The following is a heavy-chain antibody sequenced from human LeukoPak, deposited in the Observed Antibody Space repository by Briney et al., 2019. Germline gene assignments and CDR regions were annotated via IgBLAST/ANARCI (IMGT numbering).Heavy chain of an antibody. CDR3: ARDPDYGDPD. CDR1: GFTFSDHY. D-gene: IGHD4-17*01. J-gene: IGHJ4*02. Sequence: GGTLRLSCTASGFTFSDHYMSWFRLSPGKGLEWLSYITSSGTTSDYADSVKGRFTISRDNAKNSMYLQMNSLRPEDTAVYYCARDPDYGDPDWGQGTLVTVPS. CDR2: ITSSGTTS. V-gene: IGHV3-11*01.